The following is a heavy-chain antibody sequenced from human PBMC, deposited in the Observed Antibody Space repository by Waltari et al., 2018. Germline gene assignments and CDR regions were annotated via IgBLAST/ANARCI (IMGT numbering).Heavy chain of an antibody. J-gene: IGHJ6*03. V-gene: IGHV3-21*03. CDR3: ARAGYYDSSGYDYYYYMDV. Sequence: EVQLVESGGGLVKPGGSLRLSCAASGFTFSSYSMNWVRQAPGKGLEWVSSISSSSSYRYYADSVKGRFTIARDNAKNSLYLQMNSLRAEDTAVYYCARAGYYDSSGYDYYYYMDVWGKGTTVTVSS. CDR1: GFTFSSYS. CDR2: ISSSSSYR. D-gene: IGHD3-22*01.